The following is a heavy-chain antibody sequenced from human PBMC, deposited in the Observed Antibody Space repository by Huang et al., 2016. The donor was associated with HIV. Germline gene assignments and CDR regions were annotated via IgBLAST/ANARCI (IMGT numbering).Heavy chain of an antibody. D-gene: IGHD3-9*01. V-gene: IGHV1-24*01. J-gene: IGHJ4*02. CDR2: VDTEIGET. CDR3: ATGFDVFFDF. CDR1: EYTLTELS. Sequence: QVQLVQSRAEVKKPGASVKVSCKVSEYTLTELSIHWVRPPPGKGLEGMCGVDTEIGETIHGQKFKGSVTMTEDTSTETVFMELSGLRPEDTAVYYCATGFDVFFDFWGQGTLVTVSS.